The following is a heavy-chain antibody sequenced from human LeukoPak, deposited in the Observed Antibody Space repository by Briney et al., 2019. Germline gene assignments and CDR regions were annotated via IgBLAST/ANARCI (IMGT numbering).Heavy chain of an antibody. V-gene: IGHV4-30-4*01. CDR3: ARDLALAYCGGDCSDAFDI. CDR1: GGSISSGDYY. J-gene: IGHJ3*02. Sequence: SSETLSLTCTVSGGSISSGDYYWSWIRQPPGKGLEWIGYIYYSGSTYYNPSLKSRVTISVDTSKNQFSLKLSSVTAADTAVYYCARDLALAYCGGDCSDAFDIWGQGTMVTVSS. CDR2: IYYSGST. D-gene: IGHD2-21*02.